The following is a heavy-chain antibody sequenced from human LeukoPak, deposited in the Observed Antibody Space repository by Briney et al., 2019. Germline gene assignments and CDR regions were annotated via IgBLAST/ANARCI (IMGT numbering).Heavy chain of an antibody. CDR1: GYTFTSYY. CDR3: ARDLIRDGYNQGDYYYYGMDV. V-gene: IGHV1-46*01. CDR2: INPSGGST. Sequence: GASVKVSCKASGYTFTSYYMHWVRQAPGQGLEWIGIINPSGGSTSYAQKFQGRVTMTRDTSTSTVYMELSSLRSEDTAVYYCARDLIRDGYNQGDYYYYGMDVWGQGTTVTVSS. D-gene: IGHD5-24*01. J-gene: IGHJ6*02.